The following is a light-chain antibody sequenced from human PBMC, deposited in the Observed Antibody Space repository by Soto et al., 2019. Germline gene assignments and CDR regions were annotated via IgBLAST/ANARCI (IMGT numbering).Light chain of an antibody. J-gene: IGLJ2*01. CDR3: QSYDSSLSGSMV. CDR2: GNI. Sequence: QSVLTQPPSVSGAPGQRVTISCTGSSSNIGAGYDVHWYQQLPGTAPKVLIYGNINRPSGVPDRFSGSRSGTSASLAITGLQAEDEADYYCQSYDSSLSGSMVFGGGTKVTVL. CDR1: SSNIGAGYD. V-gene: IGLV1-40*01.